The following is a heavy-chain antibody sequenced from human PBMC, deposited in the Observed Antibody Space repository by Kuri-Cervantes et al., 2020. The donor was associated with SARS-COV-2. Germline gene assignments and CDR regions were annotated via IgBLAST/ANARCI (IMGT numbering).Heavy chain of an antibody. CDR1: RVAFDTYS. V-gene: IGHV3-48*01. D-gene: IGHD4-17*01. CDR3: ASFSLHGDYGYFDY. CDR2: INSRNTTV. Sequence: GGSLRLSCAASRVAFDTYSMNWVRQAPGKGLEWVSYINSRNTTVYYADSVKGRFTISRDNSKNTLYLQMNSLRAEDTAVYYCASFSLHGDYGYFDYWGQGTLVTVSS. J-gene: IGHJ4*02.